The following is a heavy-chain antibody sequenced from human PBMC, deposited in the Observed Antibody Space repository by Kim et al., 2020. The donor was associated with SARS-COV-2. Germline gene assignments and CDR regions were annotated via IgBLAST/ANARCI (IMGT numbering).Heavy chain of an antibody. CDR3: ARRGGCSGGSCYKY. Sequence: SETLSLTCTVSGGSISSSSYYWGWIRQPPGKGLEWIGSIYYSGSTYYHPSLNSRVTISVDTSKNQFSLKLSSVTAADTAVYYCARRGGCSGGSCYKYWGQGTLLTVSP. D-gene: IGHD2-15*01. CDR1: GGSISSSSYY. CDR2: IYYSGST. V-gene: IGHV4-39*01. J-gene: IGHJ4*02.